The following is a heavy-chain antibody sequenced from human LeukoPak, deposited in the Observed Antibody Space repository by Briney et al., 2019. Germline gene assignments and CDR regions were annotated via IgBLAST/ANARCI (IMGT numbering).Heavy chain of an antibody. V-gene: IGHV1-3*01. CDR3: ARGIWSARTVDYYLDS. CDR1: GYTFSNYA. D-gene: IGHD2-21*01. CDR2: INAGNGHT. Sequence: ASVKVSCKASGYTFSNYAIHWVRQAPGQRFEWMGWINAGNGHTKYSQNFQGRVTITRDPSASTVYIDLSSLTSEDTAVYYCARGIWSARTVDYYLDSWGQGTLVTVSS. J-gene: IGHJ4*02.